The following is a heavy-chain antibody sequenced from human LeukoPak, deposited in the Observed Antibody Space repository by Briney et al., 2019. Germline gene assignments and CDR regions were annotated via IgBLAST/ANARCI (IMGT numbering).Heavy chain of an antibody. CDR2: IYYSGST. CDR3: ARPSRLVVVAAWVY. J-gene: IGHJ4*02. D-gene: IGHD2-15*01. Sequence: PSETLSLTCTVSGGSISSYYWSWIRQPPGKGLEWIGYIYYSGSTNYNPSLKSRVTISVDASKNQFSLKLSSVTAADTAVYYCARPSRLVVVAAWVYWGQGTLVTVSS. CDR1: GGSISSYY. V-gene: IGHV4-59*01.